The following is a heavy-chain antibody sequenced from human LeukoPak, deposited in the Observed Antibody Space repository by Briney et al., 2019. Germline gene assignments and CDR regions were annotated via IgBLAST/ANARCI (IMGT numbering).Heavy chain of an antibody. D-gene: IGHD5-18*01. Sequence: GGSLRLSCAASGFTFSIYAMSWVRQAPGKGLEWVAVISYDGSNKYYADSVKGRFTISRDNSKNTLYLQMNSLRAEDTAVYYCASRGTAMVKSVGYWGQGTLVTVSS. CDR2: ISYDGSNK. J-gene: IGHJ4*02. CDR1: GFTFSIYA. V-gene: IGHV3-30*03. CDR3: ASRGTAMVKSVGY.